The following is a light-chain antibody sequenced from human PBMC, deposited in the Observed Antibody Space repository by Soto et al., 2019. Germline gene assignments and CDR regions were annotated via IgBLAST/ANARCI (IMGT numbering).Light chain of an antibody. J-gene: IGKJ5*01. CDR3: EQLNSYAIT. V-gene: IGKV1-9*01. Sequence: DIQLTQSPSFLSASVGDRVTITCRASQGLSSDLAWYQQKPGKAPKLLIYAASTLQSGVPSRFSGSGSGTEFTLTISILQPEDLATYYCEQLNSYAITFGQGTRLEIK. CDR1: QGLSSD. CDR2: AAS.